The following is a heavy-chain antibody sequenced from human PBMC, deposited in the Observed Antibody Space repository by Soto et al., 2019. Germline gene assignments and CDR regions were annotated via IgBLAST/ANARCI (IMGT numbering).Heavy chain of an antibody. CDR2: IYPGDSDT. J-gene: IGHJ6*02. CDR1: GYTFTNYW. CDR3: AASIFYYGMDV. Sequence: PGESLKISCKGSGYTFTNYWIGWERQMPGKGLEWMGIIYPGDSDTKYNPSFQGQVTISADKSITTTYLQWSSLKASDTAIYYCAASIFYYGMDVWGQGTTVTVSS. V-gene: IGHV5-51*01.